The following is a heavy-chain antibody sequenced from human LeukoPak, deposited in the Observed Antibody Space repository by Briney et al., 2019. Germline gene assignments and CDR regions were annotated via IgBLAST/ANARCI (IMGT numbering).Heavy chain of an antibody. J-gene: IGHJ4*02. V-gene: IGHV4-34*01. CDR1: GGSFSGYY. D-gene: IGHD1-1*01. CDR2: INHSGST. CDR3: ARGRGRTGTTGGVDY. Sequence: SETLSLTCAVHGGSFSGYYWSWIRQPPGKGLEWIGEINHSGSTNYNPSLKSRVTISVDTSKNQFSLKLSSVTAADTAVYYCARGRGRTGTTGGVDYWGQGTLVTVSS.